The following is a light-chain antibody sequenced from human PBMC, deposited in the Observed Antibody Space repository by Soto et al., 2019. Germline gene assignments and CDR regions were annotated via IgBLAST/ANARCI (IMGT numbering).Light chain of an antibody. V-gene: IGKV1-5*03. CDR3: QQYDSFPIT. Sequence: DIQMTQSPSTLSASIGDSVTITCRASQSIRTWLAWHQQKPGKAPNLLIYRASSLGSGVSSRFSGSGSGTEFPLTISSLQPGDVSTYYCQQYDSFPITFGQGTRLEIK. CDR1: QSIRTW. J-gene: IGKJ5*01. CDR2: RAS.